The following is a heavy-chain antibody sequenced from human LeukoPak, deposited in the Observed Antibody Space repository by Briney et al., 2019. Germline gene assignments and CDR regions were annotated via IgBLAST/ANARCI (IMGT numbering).Heavy chain of an antibody. V-gene: IGHV3-23*01. CDR2: ISGSGGGT. CDR1: GFTFSSYA. CDR3: AKDVESGRSADY. Sequence: GRSLRLSCAASGFTFSSYAMSWVRQAPGKWLEWVSTISGSGGGTYYADSVKGRFTLSRDNSMNTLYLQMNSLRAEDTAVYYCAKDVESGRSADYWGQGTLVTVSS. J-gene: IGHJ4*02. D-gene: IGHD3-10*01.